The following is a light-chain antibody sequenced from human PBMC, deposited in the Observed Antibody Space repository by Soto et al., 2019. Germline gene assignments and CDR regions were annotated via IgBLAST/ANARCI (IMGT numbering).Light chain of an antibody. CDR1: SSNIGSNT. J-gene: IGLJ3*02. CDR2: ATN. Sequence: QSVLTQPPSASGTPGQRVTISCSGSSSNIGSNTVNWYQQLPGTAPKLLIYATNQRPSGVPDRFSGSKSGTSASLAISGLPSEDEADYYCAPWDDSLNGPVFGGGTKLTVL. CDR3: APWDDSLNGPV. V-gene: IGLV1-44*01.